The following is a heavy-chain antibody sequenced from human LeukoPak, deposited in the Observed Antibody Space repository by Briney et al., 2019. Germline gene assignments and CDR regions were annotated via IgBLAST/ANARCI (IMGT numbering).Heavy chain of an antibody. Sequence: GXXXXSYAMHXVRQAPGKGLEWVAVISYDGSNKYYADSVKGRFTISRDNSKNTLYLQMNSLRAEDTAVYYCARTIGAVVVPAAIDYYYMDVWGKGTTVTVSS. J-gene: IGHJ6*03. D-gene: IGHD2-2*01. V-gene: IGHV3-30*01. CDR2: ISYDGSNK. CDR3: ARTIGAVVVPAAIDYYYMDV. CDR1: GXXXXSYA.